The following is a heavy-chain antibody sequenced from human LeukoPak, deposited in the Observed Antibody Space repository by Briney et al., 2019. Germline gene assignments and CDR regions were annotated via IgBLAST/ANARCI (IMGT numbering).Heavy chain of an antibody. J-gene: IGHJ4*02. V-gene: IGHV3-21*01. Sequence: GGSLRLSCAASGFTFSRYSMNWVRQAPGKGLEWVSSISSSSSYIYYADSVKGRFTISRDNAKNSLYLQMNSLRAEDTAVYYCARSIGDYGFDYWGQGTLVTVSS. CDR2: ISSSSSYI. CDR1: GFTFSRYS. CDR3: ARSIGDYGFDY. D-gene: IGHD4-17*01.